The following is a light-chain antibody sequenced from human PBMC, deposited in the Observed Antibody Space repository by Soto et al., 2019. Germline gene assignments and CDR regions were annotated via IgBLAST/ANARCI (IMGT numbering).Light chain of an antibody. J-gene: IGKJ1*01. V-gene: IGKV1-17*03. CDR3: LQCSSYPWT. CDR2: FAS. CDR1: QGISNY. Sequence: DIQMTQSPSAMSASVGDGVTITCRASQGISNYLACFQQHPGKVPKRLIYFASSLQSGVPSRFSGSGSGTQFTLTISGLQPEDCASYSCLQCSSYPWTFGQGTKV.